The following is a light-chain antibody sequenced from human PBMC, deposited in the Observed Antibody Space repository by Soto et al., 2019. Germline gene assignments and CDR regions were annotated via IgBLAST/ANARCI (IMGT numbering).Light chain of an antibody. CDR2: EVN. Sequence: QSALTQPPSASGSPGQSVTISCTGTSSDVGGYNYVSWYQQYPGKAPKLMIYEVNKRPSGVPDRFSDSKSGNTASLTVSGLQAEDEADYYCSSYAGSNNLVFGTGTKLTVL. J-gene: IGLJ1*01. CDR1: SSDVGGYNY. V-gene: IGLV2-8*01. CDR3: SSYAGSNNLV.